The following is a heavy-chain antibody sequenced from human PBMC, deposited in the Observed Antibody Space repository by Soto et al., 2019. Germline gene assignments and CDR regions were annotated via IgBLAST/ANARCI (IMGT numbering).Heavy chain of an antibody. CDR1: GGSISSSSYY. V-gene: IGHV4-39*01. J-gene: IGHJ3*02. Sequence: QLQLQESGPGLVKPSETLSLTCTVSGGSISSSSYYWGWIRQPPGKGLEWIGSIYYSGSTYYNPSLKSRVTISVDTSKNQFSLKLSFVTAADTAVYYCARQPERGYYDSSGYHKLPDAFDIWCQGTMVTVSS. CDR2: IYYSGST. D-gene: IGHD3-22*01. CDR3: ARQPERGYYDSSGYHKLPDAFDI.